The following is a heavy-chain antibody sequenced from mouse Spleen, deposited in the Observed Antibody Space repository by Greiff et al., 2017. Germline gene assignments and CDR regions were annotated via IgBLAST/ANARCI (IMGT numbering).Heavy chain of an antibody. Sequence: QVQLQQSGPELVKPGASVKISCKASGYAFSSSWMNWVKQRPGKGLEWIGRIYPGDGDTNYNGKFKGKATLTADKSSSTAYMQLSSLTSEDSAVYFCARALRRGVFNYWGQGTTLTVSS. CDR1: GYAFSSSW. J-gene: IGHJ2*01. CDR2: IYPGDGDT. D-gene: IGHD1-2*01. V-gene: IGHV1-82*01. CDR3: ARALRRGVFNY.